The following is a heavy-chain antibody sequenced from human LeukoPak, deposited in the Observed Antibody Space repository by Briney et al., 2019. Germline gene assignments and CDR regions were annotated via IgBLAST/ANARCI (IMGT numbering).Heavy chain of an antibody. D-gene: IGHD6-6*01. V-gene: IGHV4-4*07. CDR2: IYTSGST. CDR1: GGSISSYY. CDR3: ARDSPFYSSSYFTFDY. Sequence: PSETLSLTCTVSGGSISSYYWSWIQQPAGKGLEWIGRIYTSGSTNYNPSLKSRVTMSVDTSKNQFSLKLSSVTAADTAVYYCARDSPFYSSSYFTFDYWGQGTLVTVSS. J-gene: IGHJ4*02.